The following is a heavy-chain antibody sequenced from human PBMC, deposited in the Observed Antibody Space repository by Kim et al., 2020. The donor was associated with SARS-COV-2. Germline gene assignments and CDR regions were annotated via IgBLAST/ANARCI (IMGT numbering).Heavy chain of an antibody. J-gene: IGHJ4*02. D-gene: IGHD7-27*01. V-gene: IGHV4-38-2*02. Sequence: SETLSLTCTVSGYSISSGYYWGWIRQPPGKGLEWIGSIYHSGSTYYNPSLKSRVTISVDTSKNQFSLKLSSVTAADTAVYYCARVGGPAKGWGPEYYFDYWGQGTLVTVSS. CDR3: ARVGGPAKGWGPEYYFDY. CDR2: IYHSGST. CDR1: GYSISSGYY.